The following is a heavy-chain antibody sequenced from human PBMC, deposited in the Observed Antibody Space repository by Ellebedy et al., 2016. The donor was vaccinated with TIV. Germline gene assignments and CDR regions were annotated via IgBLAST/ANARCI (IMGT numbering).Heavy chain of an antibody. V-gene: IGHV3-23*01. CDR3: AKARWKGYDYYYYGMDV. D-gene: IGHD5-24*01. CDR1: GFMFSGYA. Sequence: GESLKISCAASGFMFSGYALSWVRQTPGKGLEWVSGIRGSGSSTYYADSVKGRFTISRDNSKNTLYRQMTSLRAEDTAVYSCAKARWKGYDYYYYGMDVWGQGTTVTVSS. J-gene: IGHJ6*02. CDR2: IRGSGSST.